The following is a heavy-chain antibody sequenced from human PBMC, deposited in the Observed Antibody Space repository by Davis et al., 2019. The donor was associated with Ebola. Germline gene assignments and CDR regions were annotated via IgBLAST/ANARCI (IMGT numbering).Heavy chain of an antibody. CDR3: ARDGVVSDYYYYGMDV. D-gene: IGHD2-21*01. J-gene: IGHJ6*02. Sequence: LRLSCAVYGGSFSGYYWSWIRQPPGKGLEWIGYIYYSGSTYYNPSLKSRVTISVDTSKNQFSLKLSSVTAADTAVYYCARDGVVSDYYYYGMDVWGQGTTVTVSS. V-gene: IGHV4-30-4*08. CDR1: GGSFSGYY. CDR2: IYYSGST.